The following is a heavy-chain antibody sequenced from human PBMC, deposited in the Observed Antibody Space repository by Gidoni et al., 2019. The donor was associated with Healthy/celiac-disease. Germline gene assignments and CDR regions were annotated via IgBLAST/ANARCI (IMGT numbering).Heavy chain of an antibody. J-gene: IGHJ4*02. CDR1: DGSISSSDYY. V-gene: IGHV4-39*07. D-gene: IGHD6-13*01. Sequence: QLQLQESGPGLVKPSATLSLTCTVSDGSISSSDYYWGWVRQPPGKGLEWIGTIYYRGDTYYNPSLTSRVTISVDMSRNQFSLWLTSVTAADTAMYYCARDVRYSSSWSHFDYWGQGILVTVSS. CDR2: IYYRGDT. CDR3: ARDVRYSSSWSHFDY.